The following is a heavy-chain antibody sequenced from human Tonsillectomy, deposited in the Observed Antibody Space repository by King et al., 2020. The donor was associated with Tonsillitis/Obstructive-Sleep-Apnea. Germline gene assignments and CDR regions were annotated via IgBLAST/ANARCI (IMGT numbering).Heavy chain of an antibody. CDR2: ISTSSSYT. V-gene: IGHV3-11*05. Sequence: QLVQSGGGLVKPGGSLRLSCAASGFIFSDYYMNWIRQAPGKGLEWVSYISTSSSYTNYADSVKGRFTISRDNAKNSLYLQINSLRAEDTAVYYCARGPTPTPLAPNDYWGQGTLVTVSS. CDR3: ARGPTPTPLAPNDY. D-gene: IGHD1-1*01. J-gene: IGHJ4*02. CDR1: GFIFSDYY.